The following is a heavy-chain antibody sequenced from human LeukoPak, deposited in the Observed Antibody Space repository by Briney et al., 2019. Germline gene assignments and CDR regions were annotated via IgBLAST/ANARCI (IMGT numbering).Heavy chain of an antibody. CDR2: INHSGST. CDR3: ASRQLWLRRGWFDP. J-gene: IGHJ5*02. CDR1: GGSFSGYY. Sequence: SGTLSLTCAVYGGSFSGYYWSWIRQPPGKGLEWIGEINHSGSTNYNPSLKSRVTISVDTSKNQFSLKLSSVTAADTAVYYCASRQLWLRRGWFDPWGQGTLVTVSS. D-gene: IGHD5-18*01. V-gene: IGHV4-34*01.